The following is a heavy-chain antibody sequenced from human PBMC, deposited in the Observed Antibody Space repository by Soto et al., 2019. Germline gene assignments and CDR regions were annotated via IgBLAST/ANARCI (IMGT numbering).Heavy chain of an antibody. Sequence: GGSLRLSCAASEITLSNTWMNWVRQAPGKGLEWVGRIQSKADGGAGDYADSVKGRFTISRDNSKNTLYLQMNSLRAEDTAVYYCARPLGIAARPDYYYGMDVWGQGTTVTVSS. V-gene: IGHV3-15*01. D-gene: IGHD6-6*01. J-gene: IGHJ6*02. CDR1: EITLSNTW. CDR3: ARPLGIAARPDYYYGMDV. CDR2: IQSKADGGAG.